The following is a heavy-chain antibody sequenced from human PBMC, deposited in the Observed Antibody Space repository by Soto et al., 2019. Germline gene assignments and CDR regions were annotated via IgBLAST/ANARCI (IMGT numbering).Heavy chain of an antibody. CDR1: GFSFGTYT. CDR3: ATHLIRGRLHSRFDL. V-gene: IGHV3-23*01. Sequence: VGSLRLSFAVSGFSFGTYTVNGVRQAPGMGLEWVAGLSHSVGTTHYAYSVKGRFTISMDKSKNTLYLQMNNLRAEDTGAYFFATHLIRGRLHSRFDLWGQGTKVTVSS. CDR2: LSHSVGTT. J-gene: IGHJ4*02. D-gene: IGHD2-15*01.